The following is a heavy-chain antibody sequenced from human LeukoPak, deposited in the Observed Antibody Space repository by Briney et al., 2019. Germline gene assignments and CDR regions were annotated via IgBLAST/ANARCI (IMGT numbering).Heavy chain of an antibody. V-gene: IGHV3-11*01. CDR3: ARDRYSSGWAYYYYMDV. J-gene: IGHJ6*03. D-gene: IGHD6-19*01. Sequence: GSSLRLSCAASGFTFSDYYMSWIRQAPGKGLEWVSYISSSGSTIYYADSVKGRFTISRDNAKDSLYLQMNSLRAEDTAVYYCARDRYSSGWAYYYYMDVWGKGTTVTVSS. CDR2: ISSSGSTI. CDR1: GFTFSDYY.